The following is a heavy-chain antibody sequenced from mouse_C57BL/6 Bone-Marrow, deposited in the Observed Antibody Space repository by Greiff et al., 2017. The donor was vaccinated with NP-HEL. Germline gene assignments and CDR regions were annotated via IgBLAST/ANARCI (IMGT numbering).Heavy chain of an antibody. J-gene: IGHJ3*01. D-gene: IGHD2-4*01. Sequence: EVMLVESGGGLVKPGGSLKLSCAASGFTFSSYAMSWVRQTPEKRLEWVATISDGGSYTYYPDNVKGRFTISRDNAKNNLYLQMSHLKSEDTAMYYCARDVRGWDYLFAYWGQGTLVTVSA. CDR2: ISDGGSYT. V-gene: IGHV5-4*01. CDR3: ARDVRGWDYLFAY. CDR1: GFTFSSYA.